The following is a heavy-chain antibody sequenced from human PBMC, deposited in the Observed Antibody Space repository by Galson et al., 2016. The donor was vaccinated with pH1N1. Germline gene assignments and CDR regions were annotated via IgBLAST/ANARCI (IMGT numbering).Heavy chain of an antibody. CDR1: GFTFSSFW. Sequence: SLRLSCAASGFTFSSFWMHWVRQVPGKGLVWVSRISTEGSSVSYADSVKGRFTISRDNARSTLYLEMNSLTAEDTALYYCARVRLILPGDPTGYFDLWGQGALLTVSS. D-gene: IGHD7-27*01. V-gene: IGHV3-74*01. CDR3: ARVRLILPGDPTGYFDL. CDR2: ISTEGSSV. J-gene: IGHJ4*02.